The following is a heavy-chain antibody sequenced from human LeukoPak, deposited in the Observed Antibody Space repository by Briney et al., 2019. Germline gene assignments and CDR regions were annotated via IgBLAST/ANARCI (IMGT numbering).Heavy chain of an antibody. V-gene: IGHV5-51*01. CDR2: IYPGDSDT. J-gene: IGHJ4*02. Sequence: GESLKISCKGSGYSFTNYWIGWVRQMPGKGLEWMGIIYPGDSDTRYSPSFQGQVTISVDKSISTAYLQWSSLKASDTAMYYCAKTSYYDSSGSGFDFWGQGTLVTVSS. CDR3: AKTSYYDSSGSGFDF. D-gene: IGHD3-22*01. CDR1: GYSFTNYW.